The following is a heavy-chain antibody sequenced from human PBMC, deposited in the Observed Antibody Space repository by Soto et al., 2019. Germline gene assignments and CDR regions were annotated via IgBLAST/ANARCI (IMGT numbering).Heavy chain of an antibody. CDR2: IWYDGSNK. V-gene: IGHV3-33*06. CDR3: AKVATSGPRYYYYGMDV. CDR1: GFPFSSYA. D-gene: IGHD3-10*01. J-gene: IGHJ6*02. Sequence: GGSLRLSCAASGFPFSSYAMHWVRQAPGKGLEWVAVIWYDGSNKYYADSVKGRFTISRDNSKNTLYLQMNSLRVEDTAVYYCAKVATSGPRYYYYGMDVWGQGTTVTVSS.